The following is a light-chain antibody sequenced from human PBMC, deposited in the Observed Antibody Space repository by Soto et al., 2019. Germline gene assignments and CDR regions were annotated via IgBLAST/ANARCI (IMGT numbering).Light chain of an antibody. CDR2: YNN. V-gene: IGLV1-44*01. Sequence: QAVVTQPPSASETPGQTVSISCSGSNSNIASNTVNWYQHLPGTAPKLLIHYNNQRPSGVPDRFSGSKSGTSASLAISGLQSEDESDYYCAAWDDTLKRYVFGTGTKLTVL. CDR1: NSNIASNT. J-gene: IGLJ1*01. CDR3: AAWDDTLKRYV.